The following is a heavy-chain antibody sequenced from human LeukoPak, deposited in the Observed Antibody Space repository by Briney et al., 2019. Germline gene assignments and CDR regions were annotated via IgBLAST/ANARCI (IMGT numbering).Heavy chain of an antibody. CDR3: ARDLVVNSSWQAFDL. CDR1: GFTVKYNY. V-gene: IGHV3-53*01. D-gene: IGHD2-21*01. J-gene: IGHJ3*01. CDR2: FYTGGTR. Sequence: PGGPVTLFCAAWGFTVKYNYMSWLRQAPGQGLEGVAVFYTGGTRQYVDSVKGRFTISRYNSKNTLYLQMDNLRADDTAVYYCARDLVVNSSWQAFDLWGQGTMVTVSS.